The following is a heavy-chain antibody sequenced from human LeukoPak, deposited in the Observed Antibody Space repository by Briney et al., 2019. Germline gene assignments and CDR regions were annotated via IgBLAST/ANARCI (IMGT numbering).Heavy chain of an antibody. Sequence: AASVKVSCKVSGYTLTELSMHWVRQAPGKGLEWMGGFDPEDGETIYAQKFQGRVTMTEDTSTDTAYMELSSLRSEDTAVYYCATSHRQYQLLPFDYWGQGTLVTVSS. CDR3: ATSHRQYQLLPFDY. D-gene: IGHD2-2*01. V-gene: IGHV1-24*01. J-gene: IGHJ4*02. CDR1: GYTLTELS. CDR2: FDPEDGET.